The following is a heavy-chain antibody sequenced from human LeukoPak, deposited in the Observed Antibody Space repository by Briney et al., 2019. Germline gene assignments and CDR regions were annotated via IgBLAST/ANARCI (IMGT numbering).Heavy chain of an antibody. Sequence: PGGSLRLSCAASGFTFSTYLMHWVRQAPGKGLVWVSSIRSDGTDTKYVDSVKGRFTISRDNAKNTLYLQMNSLRAEDTAIYYCARGLSTNYYNWFDPWGQGTLSPSPQ. CDR1: GFTFSTYL. J-gene: IGHJ5*02. D-gene: IGHD1-7*01. CDR2: IRSDGTDT. CDR3: ARGLSTNYYNWFDP. V-gene: IGHV3-74*03.